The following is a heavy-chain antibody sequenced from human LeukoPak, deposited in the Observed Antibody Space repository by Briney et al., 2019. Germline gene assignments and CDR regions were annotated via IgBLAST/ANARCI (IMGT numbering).Heavy chain of an antibody. CDR2: ISISGENT. V-gene: IGHV3-23*01. CDR3: ARRISTSSSRFSDY. D-gene: IGHD6-6*01. J-gene: IGHJ4*02. CDR1: GFTFGSYA. Sequence: GGSLRLSCAASGFTFGSYAMSWVRQAPGKGLDWVSAISISGENTYYADSVKGRFTISRDTSRNTLYLQMHSLRAEDTAVYYCARRISTSSSRFSDYWGQGTLVTVSS.